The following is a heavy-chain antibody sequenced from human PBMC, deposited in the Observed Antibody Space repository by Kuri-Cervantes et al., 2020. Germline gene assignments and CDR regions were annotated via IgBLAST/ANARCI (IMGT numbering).Heavy chain of an antibody. CDR3: ASNPYTSDWYGAFNI. J-gene: IGHJ3*02. V-gene: IGHV3-23*01. CDR1: GFTFTSYA. CDR2: ISGSGGST. Sequence: GGSLRLSCGASGFTFTSYAMSWVRQAPGKGLEWVSAISGSGGSTYYADSVKGRFTISRDNAKNSLYLQMNTLRVDDTAVYYCASNPYTSDWYGAFNIWGQGTMVTVSS. D-gene: IGHD6-19*01.